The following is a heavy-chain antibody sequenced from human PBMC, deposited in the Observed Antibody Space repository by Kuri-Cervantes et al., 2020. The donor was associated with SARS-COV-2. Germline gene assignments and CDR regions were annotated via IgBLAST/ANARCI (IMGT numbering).Heavy chain of an antibody. Sequence: SETLSLTCTVSGGSISSYYWSWIRQPPGKGLEWIGYIYYSGSTNYNPSLKSRVTMSVDTSKNQFSLKLSSVTAADTAVYYCARGAEGSPFDYWGRGTLVTVSS. CDR3: ARGAEGSPFDY. V-gene: IGHV4-59*12. CDR2: IYYSGST. J-gene: IGHJ4*02. D-gene: IGHD6-13*01. CDR1: GGSISSYY.